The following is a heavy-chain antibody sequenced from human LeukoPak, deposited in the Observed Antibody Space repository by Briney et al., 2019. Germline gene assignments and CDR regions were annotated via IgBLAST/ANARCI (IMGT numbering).Heavy chain of an antibody. D-gene: IGHD2-2*02. CDR3: ARGPLYACSSTSCHIRY. CDR2: ISSSSSYI. CDR1: GFTFSSYS. Sequence: PGGSLRLSCAASGFTFSSYSMNWVRQAPGKGLEWVSSISSSSSYIYYADSVKGRFTISRDNAKNSLYLQMNSLRAADTAVYYCARGPLYACSSTSCHIRYWGQGTLVTVSS. J-gene: IGHJ4*02. V-gene: IGHV3-21*01.